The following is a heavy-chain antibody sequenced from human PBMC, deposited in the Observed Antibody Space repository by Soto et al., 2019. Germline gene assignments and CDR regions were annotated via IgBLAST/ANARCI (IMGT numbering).Heavy chain of an antibody. J-gene: IGHJ4*02. CDR1: GGSVTGFY. Sequence: SETLSLTCTVSGGSVTGFYWSWIRQPPGKGLEWIGYIFHSGSSNYHPSLKSRVTISVDTSKSQISLRLTSVTAADTAVYYCAKASGLGVAHIDYWGQGTLVPVSS. D-gene: IGHD6-19*01. CDR2: IFHSGSS. CDR3: AKASGLGVAHIDY. V-gene: IGHV4-59*02.